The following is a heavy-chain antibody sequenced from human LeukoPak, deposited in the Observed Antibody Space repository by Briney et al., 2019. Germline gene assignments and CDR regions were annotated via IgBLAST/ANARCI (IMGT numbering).Heavy chain of an antibody. V-gene: IGHV3-23*01. CDR1: GFTFSSNA. CDR2: ISGSGGST. CDR3: AKDGGITIFGVVIPFDY. Sequence: PGGSLRLSCAASGFTFSSNAMSWVRQAPGKGLEWVSAISGSGGSTYYADSVKDRFTISRDNSKNTLYLQMNSLRAEDTAVYYCAKDGGITIFGVVIPFDYWGQGTLVTVSS. D-gene: IGHD3-3*01. J-gene: IGHJ4*02.